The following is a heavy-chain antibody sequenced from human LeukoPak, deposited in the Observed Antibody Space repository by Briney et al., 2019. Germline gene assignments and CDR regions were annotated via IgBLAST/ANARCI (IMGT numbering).Heavy chain of an antibody. CDR3: ARDRDILTV. V-gene: IGHV3-11*01. Sequence: GGSLRLSCAASGFTFGKYSMYWFRQAPGKGLEWVSYISSSGSTIYYADSVKGRFTISRDNAKNSLYLQMNSLRAEDTAVYYCARDRDILTVWGQGTLVTVSS. CDR2: ISSSGSTI. CDR1: GFTFGKYS. D-gene: IGHD3-9*01. J-gene: IGHJ4*02.